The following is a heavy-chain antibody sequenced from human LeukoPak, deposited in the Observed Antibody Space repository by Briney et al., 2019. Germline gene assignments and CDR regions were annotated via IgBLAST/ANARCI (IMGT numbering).Heavy chain of an antibody. Sequence: GGSLRLSCAASGSTFSSYGMSWVRQAPGKGLEWVSAISGSGGSTYYADSVKGRFTISRDNSKNTLYLQMNSLRAEDTAVYYCAKEVEGAAVAGTGFDYWGQGTLVTVSS. CDR2: ISGSGGST. CDR1: GSTFSSYG. J-gene: IGHJ4*02. V-gene: IGHV3-23*01. D-gene: IGHD6-19*01. CDR3: AKEVEGAAVAGTGFDY.